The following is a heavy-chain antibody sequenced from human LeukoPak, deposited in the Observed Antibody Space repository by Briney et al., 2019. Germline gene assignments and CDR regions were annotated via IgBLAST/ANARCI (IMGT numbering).Heavy chain of an antibody. V-gene: IGHV3-48*02. J-gene: IGHJ3*02. CDR2: ITSTSSTV. Sequence: GGSLRLSCAASGFTFSSYSMSWVRQAPGKGLEWVSYITSTSSTVYYADSVKGRFTVSRDNAKNSLYLQMNSLRDEDTAMFYCARDKNYYGSGSPSLDAFDIWGQGTMVTVSS. CDR1: GFTFSSYS. D-gene: IGHD3-10*01. CDR3: ARDKNYYGSGSPSLDAFDI.